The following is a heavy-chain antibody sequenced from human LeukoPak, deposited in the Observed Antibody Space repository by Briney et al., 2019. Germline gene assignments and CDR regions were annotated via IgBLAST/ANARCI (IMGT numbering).Heavy chain of an antibody. D-gene: IGHD2-21*01. CDR2: ISSSGSTI. CDR3: ASQDVFRYLHY. V-gene: IGHV3-48*03. Sequence: GGSLRLSCVVSGFTFRSYEMNWVRQAPGKGLEWVSYISSSGSTIYYADSVKGRFTISRDNAKNSLYLQMNSLRAEDTAVYYRASQDVFRYLHYWGQGTLVTVSS. CDR1: GFTFRSYE. J-gene: IGHJ4*02.